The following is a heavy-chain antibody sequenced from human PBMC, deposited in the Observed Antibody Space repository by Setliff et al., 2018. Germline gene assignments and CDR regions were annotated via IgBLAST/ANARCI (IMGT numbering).Heavy chain of an antibody. D-gene: IGHD3-10*01. V-gene: IGHV7-4-1*02. Sequence: ASVKVSCKASGYTFSSYAMGWMRQAPGQRLEWMGWINTNTGNPSYAQDFTGRLVFSLDTSVSTAYLQISGLKGEDSAVYYCARASRFGTVVYRGDYYMDVWGKGTTVTVSS. J-gene: IGHJ6*03. CDR1: GYTFSSYA. CDR2: INTNTGNP. CDR3: ARASRFGTVVYRGDYYMDV.